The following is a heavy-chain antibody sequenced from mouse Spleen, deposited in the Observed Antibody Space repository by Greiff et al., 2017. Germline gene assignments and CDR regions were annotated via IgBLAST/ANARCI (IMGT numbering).Heavy chain of an antibody. Sequence: EVQGVESGGGLVKPGGSLKLSCAASGFTFSDYGMAWVRQAPGKGPEWVAFISNLAYSIYYADTVTGRFTISRENAKNTLYLEMSSLRSEDTAMYYCARDYGSSYGYFDVWGAGTTVTVSS. CDR2: ISNLAYSI. J-gene: IGHJ1*01. CDR3: ARDYGSSYGYFDV. V-gene: IGHV5-15*02. D-gene: IGHD1-1*01. CDR1: GFTFSDYG.